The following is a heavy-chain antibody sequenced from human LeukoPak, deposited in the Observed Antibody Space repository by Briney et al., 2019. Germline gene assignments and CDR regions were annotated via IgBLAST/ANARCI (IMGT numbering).Heavy chain of an antibody. D-gene: IGHD5-12*01. V-gene: IGHV3-23*01. Sequence: GGSLRLSCAASGFTFSSYAISWVRQAPGNGLEWVSAISGSGGSTYYADSVKGRFTISRDNSKNTLYLQMNSLRAEDTAVYYCARGPSGYHNTGGQGTLVTVSS. CDR2: ISGSGGST. J-gene: IGHJ4*02. CDR1: GFTFSSYA. CDR3: ARGPSGYHNT.